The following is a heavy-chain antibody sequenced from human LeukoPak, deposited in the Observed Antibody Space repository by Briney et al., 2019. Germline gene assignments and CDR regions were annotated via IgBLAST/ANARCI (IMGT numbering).Heavy chain of an antibody. V-gene: IGHV4-30-4*08. Sequence: SETLSLTCTVSGGSIGSGNYWWSWIRQHPEKGLEWIGSVYNSGSTSYTSSLKSRATISVDTSKNQFSLKLSSVTPADTAVYYCVRGVLVWGQGTTVTVSS. D-gene: IGHD6-13*01. CDR2: VYNSGST. J-gene: IGHJ6*02. CDR3: VRGVLV. CDR1: GGSIGSGNYW.